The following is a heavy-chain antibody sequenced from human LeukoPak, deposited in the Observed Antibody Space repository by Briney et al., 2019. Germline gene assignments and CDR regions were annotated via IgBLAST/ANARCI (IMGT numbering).Heavy chain of an antibody. CDR1: GFTFSTST. CDR2: ISGGNNYI. V-gene: IGHV3-21*04. Sequence: PGGSLRLSCAASGFTFSTSTMNWVRQAPGKGLEWVSSISGGNNYIYYADSLQGRFTISRDNAKNSLYLQMNSLRAEDTAVYYCAGDKTTGGWYEFDYWGQGTLVTVSS. D-gene: IGHD6-19*01. CDR3: AGDKTTGGWYEFDY. J-gene: IGHJ4*02.